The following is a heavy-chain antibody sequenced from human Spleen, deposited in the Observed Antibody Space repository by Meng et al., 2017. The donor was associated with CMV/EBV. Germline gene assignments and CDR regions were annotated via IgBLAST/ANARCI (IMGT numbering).Heavy chain of an antibody. D-gene: IGHD3-3*01. V-gene: IGHV4-34*01. CDR1: GGSFSDYS. CDR3: ARGRVVVIINRRWFDP. J-gene: IGHJ5*02. Sequence: YGGSFSDYSWSWIRQPPGKGLEWIGQINHSGSANYNPSLRSRVTISVDTSKNQFSLNLSSVTAADTAVYYCARGRVVVIINRRWFDPWGQGTLVTVSS. CDR2: INHSGSA.